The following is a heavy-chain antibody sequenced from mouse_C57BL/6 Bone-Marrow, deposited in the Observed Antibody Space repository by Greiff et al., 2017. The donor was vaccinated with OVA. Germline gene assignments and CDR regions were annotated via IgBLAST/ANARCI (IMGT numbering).Heavy chain of an antibody. CDR3: ARAPVTTRAMDY. Sequence: LQQPGAELVKPGASVKLSCKASGYTFTSYWMHWVKQRPGQGLEWIGMIHPNSGSTNYNEKFKSKATLTVDKSSSTAYMQLSSLTSEDSAVYYCARAPVTTRAMDYWGQGTSVTVSS. V-gene: IGHV1-64*01. J-gene: IGHJ4*01. CDR1: GYTFTSYW. D-gene: IGHD2-2*01. CDR2: IHPNSGST.